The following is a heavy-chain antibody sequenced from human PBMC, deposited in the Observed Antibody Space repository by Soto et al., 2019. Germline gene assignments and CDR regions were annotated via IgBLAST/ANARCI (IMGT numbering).Heavy chain of an antibody. V-gene: IGHV3-30*18. CDR3: AKEGGYYGSGSYSVGENYYGMDV. D-gene: IGHD3-10*01. CDR2: ISYDGSNK. Sequence: QVQLVESGGGVVQPGRSLRLSCVASGFTFSSYGMHWVRQAPGKGLEWVAVISYDGSNKYYADSVKGRFTISRDNSKNSLCVQMTRLRAEATAVYYCAKEGGYYGSGSYSVGENYYGMDVWGQGTTVTVSS. J-gene: IGHJ6*02. CDR1: GFTFSSYG.